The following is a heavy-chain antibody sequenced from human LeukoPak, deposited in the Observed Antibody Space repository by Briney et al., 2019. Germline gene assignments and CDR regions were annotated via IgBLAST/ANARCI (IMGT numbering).Heavy chain of an antibody. CDR3: ARGTWSSSIDY. CDR1: GGSFSGYY. J-gene: IGHJ4*02. Sequence: SETLPLTCAVYGGSFSGYYWSWIRQPPGKGLEYIGYIYYGGTYYNPSLKSRVTISVDTSKNQFSLKLSSVTAADTAVYYCARGTWSSSIDYWGQGTLVTVSS. D-gene: IGHD6-6*01. V-gene: IGHV4-30-4*01. CDR2: IYYGGT.